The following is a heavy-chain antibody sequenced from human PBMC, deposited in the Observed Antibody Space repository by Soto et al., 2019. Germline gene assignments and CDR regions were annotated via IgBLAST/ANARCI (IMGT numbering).Heavy chain of an antibody. CDR3: ARETVTIFGVVIRGYFDY. D-gene: IGHD3-3*01. V-gene: IGHV1-69*06. Sequence: QVQLVQSGAEVKKPGSSVKVSCKASGGTFSSYAISWVRQAPGQGLEWMGGTIPIFGTANYAQKFQGRVTITADKSTSTAYMELSSLRSEDTVVYYCARETVTIFGVVIRGYFDYWGQGTLVTVSS. J-gene: IGHJ4*02. CDR2: TIPIFGTA. CDR1: GGTFSSYA.